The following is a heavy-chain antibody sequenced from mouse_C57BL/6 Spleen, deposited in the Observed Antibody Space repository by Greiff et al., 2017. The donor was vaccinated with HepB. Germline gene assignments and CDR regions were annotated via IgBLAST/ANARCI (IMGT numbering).Heavy chain of an antibody. D-gene: IGHD1-1*01. CDR1: GFSLTSYG. Sequence: VQGVESGPGLVQPSQSLSITCTVSGFSLTSYGVHWVRQSPGKGLEWLGVIWRGGSTDYNAAFMSRLSITKDNSKSQVFFKMNSLQADDTAIYYCAKSFITTVVAPFYAMDYWGQGTSVTVSS. CDR3: AKSFITTVVAPFYAMDY. V-gene: IGHV2-5*01. CDR2: IWRGGST. J-gene: IGHJ4*01.